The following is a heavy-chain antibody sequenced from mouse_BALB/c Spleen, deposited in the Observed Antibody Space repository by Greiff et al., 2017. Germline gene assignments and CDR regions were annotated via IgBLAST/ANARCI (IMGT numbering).Heavy chain of an antibody. CDR3: ARGDYGYFDY. CDR1: GFNIKDTY. V-gene: IGHV14-3*02. CDR2: IDPANGNT. D-gene: IGHD1-2*01. Sequence: VQLQQSGAELVKPGASVTLSCTASGFNIKDTYMHWVKQRPEQGLEWIGRIDPANGNTKYDPKFQGKATITADTSSNTAYLQLSSLTSEDTAVYYYARGDYGYFDYWGQGTLVTVSA. J-gene: IGHJ3*01.